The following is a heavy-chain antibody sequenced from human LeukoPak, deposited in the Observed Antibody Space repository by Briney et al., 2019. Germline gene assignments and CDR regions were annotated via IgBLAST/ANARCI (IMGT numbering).Heavy chain of an antibody. CDR3: AKGPSSGPPYYFDY. D-gene: IGHD5-12*01. CDR2: ISGDGGYT. Sequence: PGGSLRLSCAASGFSFGSYAMNWARQAPGKGLEWVSTISGDGGYTYYAGSAKGRFTISRDSSNNALYLQMNSLRDEDTAIYYCAKGPSSGPPYYFDYWGQGTLVTVSS. V-gene: IGHV3-23*01. CDR1: GFSFGSYA. J-gene: IGHJ4*02.